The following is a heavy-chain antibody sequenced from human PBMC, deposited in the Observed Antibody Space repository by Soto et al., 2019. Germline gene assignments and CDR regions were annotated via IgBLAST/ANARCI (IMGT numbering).Heavy chain of an antibody. D-gene: IGHD6-19*01. J-gene: IGHJ4*02. V-gene: IGHV3-53*01. CDR2: IYSGGST. CDR1: GFSVSSNY. CDR3: AKGELIAVAPYS. Sequence: GGSLRLSCAASGFSVSSNYMSWVRQAPGKGLEWVSVIYSGGSTHYADSVEGRFTISRDISKNTLYLQMNSLRAEDTAVYYCAKGELIAVAPYSWGQGTLVTVSS.